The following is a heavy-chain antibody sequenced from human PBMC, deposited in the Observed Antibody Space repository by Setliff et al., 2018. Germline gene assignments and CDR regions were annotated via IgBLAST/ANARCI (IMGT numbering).Heavy chain of an antibody. J-gene: IGHJ4*02. CDR1: GYTFSDYW. D-gene: IGHD2-15*01. CDR2: IYPGDSDT. Sequence: GESLKISCRGSGYTFSDYWIGWVRQMPGKGLEWMGIIYPGDSDTRYSPSFQGQVTFSADKSISTAYLQWSSLKASGTATYYYARVVGADGIGIDYWGQGTVVTVSS. CDR3: ARVVGADGIGIDY. V-gene: IGHV5-51*01.